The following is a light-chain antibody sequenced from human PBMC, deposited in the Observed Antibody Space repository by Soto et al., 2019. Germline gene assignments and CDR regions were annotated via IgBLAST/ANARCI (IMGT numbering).Light chain of an antibody. CDR1: SSKIGNNY. J-gene: IGLJ2*01. CDR3: ETWDDSLTAVV. Sequence: QSVLTQPPSVSAAPGQTVTISCSGSSSKIGNNYVSWYQQLPGTTPKLLIYDNNQRPSGIPDRFSASKSGTSATLAITGLQTWDEADYYCETWDDSLTAVVFGGGTKLTVL. CDR2: DNN. V-gene: IGLV1-51*01.